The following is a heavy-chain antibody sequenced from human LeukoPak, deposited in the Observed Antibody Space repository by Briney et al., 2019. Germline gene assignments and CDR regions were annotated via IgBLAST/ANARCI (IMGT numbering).Heavy chain of an antibody. D-gene: IGHD2-21*01. CDR3: ARDSSEFRSLIPH. Sequence: SVKVSCKASGGTFSSYAISWVRQAPGQGLEWMGGIIPIFGTANYAQKFQGRATITADESTSTAYMELSSLRSEDTAVYYCARDSSEFRSLIPHWGQGTLVTVSS. CDR2: IIPIFGTA. J-gene: IGHJ1*01. CDR1: GGTFSSYA. V-gene: IGHV1-69*13.